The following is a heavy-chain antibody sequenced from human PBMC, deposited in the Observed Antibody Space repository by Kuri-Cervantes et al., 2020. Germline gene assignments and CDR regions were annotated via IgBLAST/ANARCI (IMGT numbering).Heavy chain of an antibody. CDR3: ARSYCGADCSSFDY. J-gene: IGHJ4*02. D-gene: IGHD2-21*02. Sequence: ASVKVSCKASGYTFTGYYMHWVRQAPGQGLEWMGWISVYNGATNYAQKLQGRVTVTTDTSTSTAYMELRSLGSDDTAVYYCARSYCGADCSSFDYWGQGTPVTVSS. V-gene: IGHV1-18*04. CDR2: ISVYNGAT. CDR1: GYTFTGYY.